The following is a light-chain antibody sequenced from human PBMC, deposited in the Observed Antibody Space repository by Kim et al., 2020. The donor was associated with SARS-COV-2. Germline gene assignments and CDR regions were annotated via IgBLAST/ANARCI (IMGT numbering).Light chain of an antibody. CDR1: QSVSSSY. J-gene: IGKJ1*01. Sequence: SPGERATLSCRASQSVSSSYLAWYKQKPGQGPRLLIYGASSRATGIPDRFSGSGSGTDFTLTISRLEPEDFAVYYCQQYGSSPWTFGQGTKVDIK. CDR3: QQYGSSPWT. V-gene: IGKV3-20*01. CDR2: GAS.